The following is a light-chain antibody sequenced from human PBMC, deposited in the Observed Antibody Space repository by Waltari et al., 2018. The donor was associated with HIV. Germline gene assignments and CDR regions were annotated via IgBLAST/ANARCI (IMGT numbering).Light chain of an antibody. Sequence: LTQPRSVSGSPGQSVTISCTGSSSDVGGYKFVSWYQQHPGKAPKVIIHDVSERPSGVPDRFSGSKSGNTASLTISGLQAEDDADYYCCSYAGSYTMVFGGGTKLTVL. V-gene: IGLV2-11*01. CDR1: SSDVGGYKF. CDR3: CSYAGSYTMV. CDR2: DVS. J-gene: IGLJ2*01.